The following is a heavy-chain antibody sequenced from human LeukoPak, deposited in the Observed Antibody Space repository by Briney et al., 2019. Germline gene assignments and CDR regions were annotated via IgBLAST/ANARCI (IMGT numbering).Heavy chain of an antibody. V-gene: IGHV4-39*07. CDR3: ANSGDTAMETGSFDY. CDR2: IYYSGST. Sequence: PSETLSLTCTVSGGSISSSSYYWGWIRQPPGKGLEWIGSIYYSGSTYYNPSLKSRVTISVDTSKNQFSLKLSSVTAADTAVYYCANSGDTAMETGSFDYWGQGTLVTVSS. D-gene: IGHD5-18*01. CDR1: GGSISSSSYY. J-gene: IGHJ4*02.